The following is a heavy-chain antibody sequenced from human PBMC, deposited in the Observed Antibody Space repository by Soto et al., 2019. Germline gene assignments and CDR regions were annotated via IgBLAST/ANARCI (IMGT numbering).Heavy chain of an antibody. CDR2: IFYSGST. V-gene: IGHV4-39*07. Sequence: PSETLSLTCTVSGGSISSSIYYGGWIRRPPGKGLEWIGSIFYSGSTYYNPSLKSRVTISVDTSKNQFSLKLSSVTAADTAVYYCARERPDGSRLDPWGQGTLVTVSS. J-gene: IGHJ5*02. D-gene: IGHD6-13*01. CDR1: GGSISSSIYY. CDR3: ARERPDGSRLDP.